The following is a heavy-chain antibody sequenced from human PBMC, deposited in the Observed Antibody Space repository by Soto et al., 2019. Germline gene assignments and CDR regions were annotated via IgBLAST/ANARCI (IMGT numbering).Heavy chain of an antibody. J-gene: IGHJ3*01. CDR3: AAELYSGGSYCSFDL. V-gene: IGHV1-58*01. CDR2: IVVGSGTT. Sequence: QMQVVQSGPEVKKPGTSVKVSCKTSGFTFSNSAVQWVRQARGQRLEWIAWIVVGSGTTNYAQNFQGRVTITRDMSTSTAYMELSSLRSEDTAVYYCAAELYSGGSYCSFDLWGQGTMVTVSS. D-gene: IGHD2-15*01. CDR1: GFTFSNSA.